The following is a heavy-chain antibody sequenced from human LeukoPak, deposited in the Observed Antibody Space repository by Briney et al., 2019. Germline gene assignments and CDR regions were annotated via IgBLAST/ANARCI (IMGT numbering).Heavy chain of an antibody. Sequence: GASVKVSCKASGYTFTSYGISWVRQAPGQGLEWMGWINPNSGGTNYAQKFQGRVTMTRDTSISTAYMELSRLRSDDTAVYYCAIWEMATIDLDYWGQGTLVTVSS. CDR2: INPNSGGT. V-gene: IGHV1-2*02. J-gene: IGHJ4*02. CDR3: AIWEMATIDLDY. CDR1: GYTFTSYG. D-gene: IGHD5-12*01.